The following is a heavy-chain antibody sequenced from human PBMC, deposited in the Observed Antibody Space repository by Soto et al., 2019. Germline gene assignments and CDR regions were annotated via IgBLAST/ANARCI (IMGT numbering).Heavy chain of an antibody. CDR3: ARDQGVTDTWGLYYYYGMDV. CDR2: ISSSSSTI. D-gene: IGHD2-21*02. V-gene: IGHV3-48*02. CDR1: GFTFSSYS. Sequence: GGSLRLSCAASGFTFSSYSMNWVRQAPGKGLEWVSYISSSSSTIYYADSVKGRFTISRDNAKNSLYLQMNSLRDEDTAVYYCARDQGVTDTWGLYYYYGMDVWGQGTTVTVSS. J-gene: IGHJ6*02.